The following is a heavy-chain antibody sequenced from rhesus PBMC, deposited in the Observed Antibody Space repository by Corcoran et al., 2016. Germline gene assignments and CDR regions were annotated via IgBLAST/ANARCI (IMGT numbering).Heavy chain of an antibody. V-gene: IGHV4-81*01. CDR3: AREESCTGSGCYPDV. CDR1: GGSISGDY. D-gene: IGHD2-21*01. J-gene: IGHJ4*01. CDR2: IDGNSAGT. Sequence: QVQLQESGPGLVKPSETLSLTCTVSGGSISGDYWSGIRQPPGRGRVWIGNIDGNSAGTNYNPSRKRRVTISKATSKNQFSLNLSSVTAADTAVYYCAREESCTGSGCYPDVWGQGVLVTVSS.